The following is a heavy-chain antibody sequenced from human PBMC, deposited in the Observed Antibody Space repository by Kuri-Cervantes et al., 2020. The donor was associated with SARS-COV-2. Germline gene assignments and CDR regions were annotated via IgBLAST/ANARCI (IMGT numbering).Heavy chain of an antibody. D-gene: IGHD3-22*01. Sequence: GGSLRLSCAASGFTFDDYAMHWVRQAPGKGLEWVSLVSWDGGSTYYADSVKGRFTISRDNAKNSLYLQMNSLRAEDTAVYYCARDIIYYDSSGYYYSDLGPHDAFDIWGQGTMVTVSS. CDR2: VSWDGGST. V-gene: IGHV3-43D*03. CDR3: ARDIIYYDSSGYYYSDLGPHDAFDI. CDR1: GFTFDDYA. J-gene: IGHJ3*02.